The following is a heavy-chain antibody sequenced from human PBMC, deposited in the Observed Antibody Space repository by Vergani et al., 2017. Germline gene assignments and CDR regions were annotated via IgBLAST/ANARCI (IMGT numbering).Heavy chain of an antibody. CDR2: IYSTGST. CDR1: GGSFNTYY. CDR3: ARVMYRDEASTGYRLEGMDI. D-gene: IGHD3-9*01. V-gene: IGHV4-59*13. J-gene: IGHJ6*02. Sequence: QVQLEESGPGLVKPSETLSLTCTVSGGSFNTYYWSWIPQSPGKGLEWIGYIYSTGSTNYNPSLNSRVTMSVDTCKKQFSLKLRSVTAADTAVYFCARVMYRDEASTGYRLEGMDIWGQGTTVTISS.